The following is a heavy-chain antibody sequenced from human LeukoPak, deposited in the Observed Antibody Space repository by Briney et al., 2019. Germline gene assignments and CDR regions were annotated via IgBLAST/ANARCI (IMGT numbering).Heavy chain of an antibody. CDR1: GFTFSSYS. Sequence: PGGSLRLSCAASGFTFSSYSMNWVRQAPGKGLEWVSSISSSSSYIYYADSVKGRFTISRDNAKNLLYLQMNSLRAEDTAVYYCARDRVLRGVIEYWGQGTLVTVSS. CDR3: ARDRVLRGVIEY. J-gene: IGHJ4*02. V-gene: IGHV3-21*01. CDR2: ISSSSSYI. D-gene: IGHD3-10*01.